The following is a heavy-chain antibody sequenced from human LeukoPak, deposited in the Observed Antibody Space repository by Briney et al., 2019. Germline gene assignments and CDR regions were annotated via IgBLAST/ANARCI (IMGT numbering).Heavy chain of an antibody. D-gene: IGHD1-14*01. J-gene: IGHJ6*02. Sequence: GGSLRLSCAASGFTFSNAWMSWVRQAPGKGLEWVGRIKSKTDGGTTDYAAPVKGRFTIPRDDSKNTLNLQMNSLKTEDTAVYYCAEGGRRGLLHYYYYYGMDVWGQGTTVTVSS. CDR2: IKSKTDGGTT. CDR3: AEGGRRGLLHYYYYYGMDV. CDR1: GFTFSNAW. V-gene: IGHV3-15*01.